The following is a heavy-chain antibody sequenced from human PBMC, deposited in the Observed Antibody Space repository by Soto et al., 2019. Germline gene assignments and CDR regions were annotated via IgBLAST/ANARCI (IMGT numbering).Heavy chain of an antibody. J-gene: IGHJ4*02. V-gene: IGHV3-23*01. Sequence: PGGSLRLSCVVSRYTFKSHGLSWVRQAPGKGLEWVSTIDSTGANTHYADSVRGRFTISRDNSRNTLHLQMHDLRADDTALYYCVSWVSAHFDXWGQGTLVTVSX. CDR3: VSWVSAHFDX. CDR1: RYTFKSHG. CDR2: IDSTGANT. D-gene: IGHD3-16*01.